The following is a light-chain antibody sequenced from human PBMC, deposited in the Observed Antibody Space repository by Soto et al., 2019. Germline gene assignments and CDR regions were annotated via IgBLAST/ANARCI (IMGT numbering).Light chain of an antibody. CDR2: DVT. CDR3: SSFSTYIARV. CDR1: SSDIGGYNS. Sequence: QSALTQPASVSGSPGQSITISCTGTSSDIGGYNSVSWYQQHPGTAPKLMIYDVTYRPSGVSTRFSGSKSGNTASLTISGLRADDEADYFCSSFSTYIARVFGGGTKLTVL. J-gene: IGLJ2*01. V-gene: IGLV2-14*01.